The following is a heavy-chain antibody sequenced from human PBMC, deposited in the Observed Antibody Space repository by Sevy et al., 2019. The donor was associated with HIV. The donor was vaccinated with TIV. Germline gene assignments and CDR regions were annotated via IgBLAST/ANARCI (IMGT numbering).Heavy chain of an antibody. CDR3: ARDRFIFGSGPPDS. D-gene: IGHD2-15*01. Sequence: ASVKVSCEASGFSFTAYVIHWVRQAPGQGLEWMGWINPNSGGTNYAQKFQGRVTMTSDASISAAYMELTSLTSDDTAVYYCARDRFIFGSGPPDSWGQGTLVTVSS. CDR1: GFSFTAYV. CDR2: INPNSGGT. V-gene: IGHV1-2*02. J-gene: IGHJ4*02.